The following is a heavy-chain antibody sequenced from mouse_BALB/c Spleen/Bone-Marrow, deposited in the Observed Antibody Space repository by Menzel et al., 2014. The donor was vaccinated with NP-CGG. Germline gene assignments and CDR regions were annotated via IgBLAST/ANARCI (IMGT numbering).Heavy chain of an antibody. CDR1: GYTFTNYN. J-gene: IGHJ4*01. D-gene: IGHD1-1*01. V-gene: IGHV1S135*01. CDR2: IDPYSGGS. Sequence: EVQLQPSGPELVKPGASVKVSCKASGYTFTNYNMYWVKQSHGKSLEWIGYIDPYSGGSRYNQNFKGKATLTVDKSSSTAYMHLNSLTSEDSAVYYCARRVYYDYYAMDYWGQGTSVTVSS. CDR3: ARRVYYDYYAMDY.